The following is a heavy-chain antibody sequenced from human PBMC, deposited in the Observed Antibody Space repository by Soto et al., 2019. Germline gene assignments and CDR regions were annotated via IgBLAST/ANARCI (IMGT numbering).Heavy chain of an antibody. CDR3: AKDFGIAVAGDYYYYYGMDV. CDR2: ISYDGSNK. V-gene: IGHV3-30*18. Sequence: GGSLRLSCAASGFTFSSYGMHWVRQAPGKGLEWVAVISYDGSNKYYADSVKGRFTISRDNSKNTLYLQMNSLRAEDTAVYYCAKDFGIAVAGDYYYYYGMDVWGQGTTVTVSS. D-gene: IGHD6-19*01. CDR1: GFTFSSYG. J-gene: IGHJ6*02.